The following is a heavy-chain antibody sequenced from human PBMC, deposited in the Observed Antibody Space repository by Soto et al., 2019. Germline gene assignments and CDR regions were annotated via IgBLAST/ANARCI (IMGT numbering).Heavy chain of an antibody. CDR1: GFTFSSYA. D-gene: IGHD3-10*01. V-gene: IGHV3-23*01. Sequence: PGGSLRLSCAASGFTFSSYAMSWVRQAPGKGLEWVSAISGSGGSTYYADSVKGRFTISRDNSKNTLYLQMNSLRAEDTAVYYCAKDRITMVRGVIIITYYYGMDVWGQGTTVTVSS. CDR2: ISGSGGST. CDR3: AKDRITMVRGVIIITYYYGMDV. J-gene: IGHJ6*02.